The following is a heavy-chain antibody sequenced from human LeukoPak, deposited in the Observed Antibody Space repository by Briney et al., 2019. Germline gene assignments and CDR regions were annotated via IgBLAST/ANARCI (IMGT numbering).Heavy chain of an antibody. CDR2: ISSSSSYI. J-gene: IGHJ4*02. Sequence: PGGSLRLSCAASGFTFSSYSMNWVRQAPGKGLEWVSSISSSSSYIYYADSVKGRFTISRDNAKNSLYLQMNSLRAEDTAVYYCARERIVGATSGDYWGQGTLVTVSS. CDR1: GFTFSSYS. CDR3: ARERIVGATSGDY. V-gene: IGHV3-21*01. D-gene: IGHD1-26*01.